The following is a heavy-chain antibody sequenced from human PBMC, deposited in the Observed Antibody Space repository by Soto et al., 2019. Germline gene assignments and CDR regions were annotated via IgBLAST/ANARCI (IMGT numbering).Heavy chain of an antibody. D-gene: IGHD2-15*01. Sequence: ASETLSLTCTVSGGSISSYYWSWIRQPPGKGLEWIGYIYYSGSTNYNPSLKSRVTISVDTSKNQFSLKLSSVTAADTAVYYCARGPVLGYCSGGSCPDFDYWGQGTLVTVSS. CDR1: GGSISSYY. CDR3: ARGPVLGYCSGGSCPDFDY. V-gene: IGHV4-59*01. CDR2: IYYSGST. J-gene: IGHJ4*02.